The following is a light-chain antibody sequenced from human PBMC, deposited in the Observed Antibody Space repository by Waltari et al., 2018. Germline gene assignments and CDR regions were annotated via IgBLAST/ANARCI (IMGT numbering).Light chain of an antibody. CDR2: GAH. CDR1: QSFSSN. V-gene: IGKV3-15*01. J-gene: IGKJ1*01. CDR3: QQYNNWPPWT. Sequence: EIVMTQSPATLSVSPGERAPLSCRASQSFSSNLAWYQQKPGQAPRLLIYGAHTRATGIPARFSGSGSGTEFTLTISSLQSEDFAVYYCQQYNNWPPWTFGQGTKVEIK.